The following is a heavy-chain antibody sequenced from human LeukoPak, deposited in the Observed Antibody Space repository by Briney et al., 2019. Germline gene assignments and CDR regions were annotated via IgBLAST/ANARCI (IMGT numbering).Heavy chain of an antibody. CDR1: GDSISSGGYY. D-gene: IGHD2-2*01. CDR3: ARGGSSTHDFDY. CDR2: IYYSGST. Sequence: SETLSLTCTVSGDSISSGGYYWSWIRQHPGKGLEWIGYIYYSGSTYYNPSLKSRVTISVDTSKNQFSLKLSSVTAADTAVYYCARGGSSTHDFDYWGQGTLVTVSS. V-gene: IGHV4-31*03. J-gene: IGHJ4*02.